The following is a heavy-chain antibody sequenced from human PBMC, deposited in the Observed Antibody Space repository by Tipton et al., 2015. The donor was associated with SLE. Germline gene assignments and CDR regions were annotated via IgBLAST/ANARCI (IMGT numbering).Heavy chain of an antibody. CDR1: GGSLSNYY. V-gene: IGHV4-59*01. CDR3: ARGSGTYYSYYYMDV. J-gene: IGHJ6*03. CDR2: IYHSGST. Sequence: TLSLTCTVSGGSLSNYYWNWIRQPPGRGLEWIGCIYHSGSTSYSPSLESRVTISVDTSKNQFSLKMTSVTAADTAVYYCARGSGTYYSYYYMDVWGKGTTVTVSS. D-gene: IGHD1-26*01.